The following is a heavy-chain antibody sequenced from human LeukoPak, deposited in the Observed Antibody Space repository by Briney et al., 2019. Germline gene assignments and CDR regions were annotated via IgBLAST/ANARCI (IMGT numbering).Heavy chain of an antibody. CDR1: GYTFTGYY. Sequence: APVKVSCKASGYTFTGYYMHWVRQAPGQGLEWMGWINPNSGGTNYAQKFQGRVTMTRDTSISTAYMELSRLRSDDTAVYYCARREKAYTAMVIDWFDPWGQGTLVTVSS. CDR3: ARREKAYTAMVIDWFDP. J-gene: IGHJ5*02. CDR2: INPNSGGT. V-gene: IGHV1-2*02. D-gene: IGHD5-18*01.